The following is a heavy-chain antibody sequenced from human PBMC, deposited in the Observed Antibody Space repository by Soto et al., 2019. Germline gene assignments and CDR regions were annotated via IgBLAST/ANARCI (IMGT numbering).Heavy chain of an antibody. V-gene: IGHV1-8*01. CDR2: MNPGSGNT. CDR1: GYTFTNYE. J-gene: IGHJ5*02. Sequence: QVQLVQSGAEVKKPGASVKVSCKASGYTFTNYEINWVRQATGQGLEWMGWMNPGSGNTGYAHKFQGRVTMTRNISIRTAYMELSRLGSDATAIYYCARMAASGSLNWFDPWGQGTLVTVSS. D-gene: IGHD3-10*01. CDR3: ARMAASGSLNWFDP.